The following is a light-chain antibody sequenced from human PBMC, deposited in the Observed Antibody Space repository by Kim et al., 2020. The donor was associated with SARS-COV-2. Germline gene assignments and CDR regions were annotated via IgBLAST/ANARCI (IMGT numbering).Light chain of an antibody. Sequence: QVTQSPSTLSASVGDRVTITCGASQNINKYLAWYQQKPGKAPKVLIYDASSLESGVPSRFSGSGSGTEFTLNINSLQPDDFATYYCQQYDYYWAFGQGTKVDIK. V-gene: IGKV1-5*01. CDR2: DAS. CDR1: QNINKY. J-gene: IGKJ1*01. CDR3: QQYDYYWA.